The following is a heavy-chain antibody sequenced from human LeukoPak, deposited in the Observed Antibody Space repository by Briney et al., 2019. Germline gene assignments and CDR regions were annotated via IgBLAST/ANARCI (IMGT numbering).Heavy chain of an antibody. Sequence: GASVKVSCKASGYTLTNYGISWVRQAPGQGLEWMGWISAYNGNTNYAQKLQGRVTMTTDTSTSTAYMELRSLRSDDTAVYYCARVLYYDSRSMDVWGKGTTVTISS. D-gene: IGHD3-22*01. CDR2: ISAYNGNT. CDR1: GYTLTNYG. V-gene: IGHV1-18*01. J-gene: IGHJ6*03. CDR3: ARVLYYDSRSMDV.